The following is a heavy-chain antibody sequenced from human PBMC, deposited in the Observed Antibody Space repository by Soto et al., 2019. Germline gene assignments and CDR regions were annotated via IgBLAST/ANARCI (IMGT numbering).Heavy chain of an antibody. Sequence: ASVKVSCKTSGYTFTDYYTHWVRQAPGQGLEWMGWRNPRSGGANLAQKFQGRVTLTRDTSIWTVYIEVNSATSDDKAVHFCPWEHIEKSDGLYEAFDTWGQGTSVTVS. CDR1: GYTFTDYY. CDR3: PWEHIEKSDGLYEAFDT. D-gene: IGHD2-21*01. J-gene: IGHJ3*02. V-gene: IGHV1-2*02. CDR2: RNPRSGGA.